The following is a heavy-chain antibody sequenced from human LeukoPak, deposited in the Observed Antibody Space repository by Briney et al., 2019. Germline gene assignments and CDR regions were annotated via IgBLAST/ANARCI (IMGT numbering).Heavy chain of an antibody. CDR1: GFTFSDYW. J-gene: IGHJ4*02. Sequence: GGSLRLSCAASGFTFSDYWMHWVRQAPGKRLEWVSSISSSSSYIYYADSVKGRFTISRDNAKNSLYLQMNSLRAEDTAVYYCARDRYYYDSSGSGSDYWGQGTLVTVSS. D-gene: IGHD3-22*01. CDR2: ISSSSSYI. CDR3: ARDRYYYDSSGSGSDY. V-gene: IGHV3-21*01.